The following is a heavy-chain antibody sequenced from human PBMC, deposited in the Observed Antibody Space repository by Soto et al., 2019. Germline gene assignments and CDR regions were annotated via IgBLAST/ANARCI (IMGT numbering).Heavy chain of an antibody. Sequence: GASVKVSCEASGYTFTSYYMHWVRQAPGQGLEWMGWINPNSGGTNYAQKFQGWVTMTRDTSISTAYMELSRLRSDDRAVYYCARDRSTTAMGYGMDVWGQGTTVTVSS. J-gene: IGHJ6*02. D-gene: IGHD5-18*01. CDR2: INPNSGGT. V-gene: IGHV1-2*04. CDR1: GYTFTSYY. CDR3: ARDRSTTAMGYGMDV.